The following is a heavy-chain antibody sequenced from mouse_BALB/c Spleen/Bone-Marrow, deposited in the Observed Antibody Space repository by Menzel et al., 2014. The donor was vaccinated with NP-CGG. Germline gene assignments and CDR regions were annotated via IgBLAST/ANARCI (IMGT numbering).Heavy chain of an antibody. V-gene: IGHV14-3*02. CDR1: GFNIKDTY. D-gene: IGHD4-1*01. Sequence: EVQLQQSGAELVKPGASVKLSCTASGFNIKDTYMHWVKQRPEQGLEWIGRIDPANGNTKYDPKFQGKATITADTSSNTAYLQLSRPTSEDPAVYYCARWEYYAMDYWGQGTSVTVSS. CDR2: IDPANGNT. J-gene: IGHJ4*01. CDR3: ARWEYYAMDY.